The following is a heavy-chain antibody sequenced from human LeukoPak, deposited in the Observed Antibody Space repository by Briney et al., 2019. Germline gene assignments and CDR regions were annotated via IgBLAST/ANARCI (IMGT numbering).Heavy chain of an antibody. J-gene: IGHJ4*02. CDR3: ARRNTAMVAGLDY. CDR1: GYTFTTYD. CDR2: VNPNSGNT. V-gene: IGHV1-8*01. Sequence: GASVKVSCKASGYTFTTYDINWVRQATGQGLECMGWVNPNSGNTAYAQKFQGRVTMTRNTSISTAFMELSGLRSEDTAVYFCARRNTAMVAGLDYWGQGSLVTVSS. D-gene: IGHD5-18*01.